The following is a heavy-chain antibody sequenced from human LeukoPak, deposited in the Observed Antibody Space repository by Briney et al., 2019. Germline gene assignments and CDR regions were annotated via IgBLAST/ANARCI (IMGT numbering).Heavy chain of an antibody. Sequence: GGSLRLSCAASGLTFGNYAMTWVRQAPGKGLEWVSTISGRGDETFYADSVKGRFTISRDNSKNTLYLQMNSLRAEDAAVYYCARGGDIVVVTAIQGFDYWGQGTLVTVSS. CDR2: ISGRGDET. J-gene: IGHJ4*02. V-gene: IGHV3-23*01. CDR3: ARGGDIVVVTAIQGFDY. D-gene: IGHD2-21*02. CDR1: GLTFGNYA.